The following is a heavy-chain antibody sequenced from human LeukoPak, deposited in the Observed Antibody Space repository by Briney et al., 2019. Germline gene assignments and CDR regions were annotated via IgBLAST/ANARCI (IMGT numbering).Heavy chain of an antibody. V-gene: IGHV4-59*01. CDR2: ISRSGST. D-gene: IGHD5/OR15-5a*01. J-gene: IGHJ2*01. Sequence: SETLSLTCIVSGGSISSYYWSWIRQPPGKGLEWIGYISRSGSTNYNPSLKSRVTISVDTSKNQFSLKLSSVTAADTAVYYCARANSTHLFDLWGRGTLVTVSS. CDR1: GGSISSYY. CDR3: ARANSTHLFDL.